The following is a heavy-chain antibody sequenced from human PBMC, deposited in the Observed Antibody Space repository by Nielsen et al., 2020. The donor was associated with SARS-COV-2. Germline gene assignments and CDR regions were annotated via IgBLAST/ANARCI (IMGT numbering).Heavy chain of an antibody. J-gene: IGHJ4*02. V-gene: IGHV1-46*01. CDR3: ARPISRRVSGSSWLPSDY. Sequence: ASVKVSRKASGYIVTTYYMHWIRQAPGQGLEWMGIINPSGGATSYAEKFRGRVTMTRDTSANIVYMELSRLTSEDTAFYYCARPISRRVSGSSWLPSDYWGQGTLVTVSS. CDR1: GYIVTTYY. CDR2: INPSGGAT. D-gene: IGHD6-13*01.